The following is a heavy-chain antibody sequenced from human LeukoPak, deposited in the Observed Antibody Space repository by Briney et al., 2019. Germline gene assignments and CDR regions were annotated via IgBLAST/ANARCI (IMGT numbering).Heavy chain of an antibody. D-gene: IGHD2-8*01. CDR2: ISSSSSYI. Sequence: GGSLRLSCAASGFTFSSYSRNWVRQAPGKGLEWVSSISSSSSYIYYADSVKGRFTISRDNAKNSLYLQMNSLRAEDTAVYYCASDRAPSEDIVLMVYAQYDYWGQGTLVTVSS. CDR1: GFTFSSYS. CDR3: ASDRAPSEDIVLMVYAQYDY. J-gene: IGHJ4*02. V-gene: IGHV3-21*01.